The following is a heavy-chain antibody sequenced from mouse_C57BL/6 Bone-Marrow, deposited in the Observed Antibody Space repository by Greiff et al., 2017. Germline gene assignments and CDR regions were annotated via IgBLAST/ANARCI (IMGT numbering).Heavy chain of an antibody. CDR3: AREGYYYYAIDY. CDR1: GYTCTSYW. V-gene: IGHV1-64*01. J-gene: IGHJ4*01. D-gene: IGHD1-1*01. CDR2: MDPNSVVT. Sequence: QVQLQQPGAELVKPGASVKLSCKASGYTCTSYWMRWVKQRPGQGLEWIGMMDPNSVVTNYNEKFKSKATLTVDKSSSTAYMQLSSLTSDDSAVYYCAREGYYYYAIDYWGQGTSVTVSS.